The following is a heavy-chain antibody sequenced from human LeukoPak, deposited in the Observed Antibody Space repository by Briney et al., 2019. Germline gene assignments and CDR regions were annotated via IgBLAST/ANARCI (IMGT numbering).Heavy chain of an antibody. J-gene: IGHJ4*02. CDR1: GFTVSSNF. CDR2: IYSGGYT. Sequence: GGSLRLSCAASGFTVSSNFINWVRQAPGKGLEWVSVIYSGGYTYYADSVKGRFTISRDNSKNSLYLQMNSLRTEDTAVYYCARTRSGSHPACFDYWGQGTLVTVSS. V-gene: IGHV3-66*01. CDR3: ARTRSGSHPACFDY. D-gene: IGHD1-26*01.